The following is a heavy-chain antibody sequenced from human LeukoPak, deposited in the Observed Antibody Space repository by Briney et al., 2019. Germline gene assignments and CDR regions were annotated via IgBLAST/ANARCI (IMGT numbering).Heavy chain of an antibody. D-gene: IGHD3-10*01. CDR3: ARGPHYYCSGSYFY. Sequence: SETLSLTCAVYGGSFSGYYWSWIRQPPGKGLEWIGEINHSGSTNYNPSLKSRLTISVDTSKNQFSLKLSSVTAADTAVYYCARGPHYYCSGSYFYWGQGTVVTVSS. J-gene: IGHJ4*02. CDR2: INHSGST. V-gene: IGHV4-34*01. CDR1: GGSFSGYY.